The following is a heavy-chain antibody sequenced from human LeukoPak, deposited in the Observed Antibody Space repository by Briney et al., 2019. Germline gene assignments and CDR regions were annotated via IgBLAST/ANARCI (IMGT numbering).Heavy chain of an antibody. Sequence: SETLSLTCSVSGGSISGDGYHWGWIRRPPGKGLEWIGSIHYSGSTCYKTSLKSRVTIDVDTSKNQFSLKLSSVTAADTAVYYCARTSHSGYMVRGVLYYGMDVWGQGTTVIVSS. CDR2: IHYSGST. J-gene: IGHJ6*02. V-gene: IGHV4-39*01. D-gene: IGHD3-10*01. CDR1: GGSISGDGYH. CDR3: ARTSHSGYMVRGVLYYGMDV.